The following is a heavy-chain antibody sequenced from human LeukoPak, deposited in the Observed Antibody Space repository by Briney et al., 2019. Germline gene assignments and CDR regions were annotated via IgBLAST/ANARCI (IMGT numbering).Heavy chain of an antibody. D-gene: IGHD6-6*01. V-gene: IGHV5-10-1*01. CDR3: ARQGYSSASRPDF. CDR1: GYSFPSYW. CDR2: IDASGSYT. J-gene: IGHJ4*02. Sequence: GESLKISCKGSGYSFPSYWITWVRQMPGKGLEWMGTIDASGSYTSYSPSFQGHVTFSADMSISTAYLQWRSLRASDTAMYYCARQGYSSASRPDFWGQGTLVTVSS.